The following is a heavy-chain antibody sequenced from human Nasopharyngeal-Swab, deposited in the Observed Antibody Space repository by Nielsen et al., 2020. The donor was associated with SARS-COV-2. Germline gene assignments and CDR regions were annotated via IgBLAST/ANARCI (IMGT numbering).Heavy chain of an antibody. J-gene: IGHJ4*02. CDR3: ATASGYSYGLDFDY. V-gene: IGHV4-39*01. Sequence: RQAPRKGLEWIGRIYYSGSTYYNPSLKSRVTISVDTSKNQFSLKLSSVTAADTAVYYCATASGYSYGLDFDYWGQGTLVTVSS. D-gene: IGHD5-18*01. CDR2: IYYSGST.